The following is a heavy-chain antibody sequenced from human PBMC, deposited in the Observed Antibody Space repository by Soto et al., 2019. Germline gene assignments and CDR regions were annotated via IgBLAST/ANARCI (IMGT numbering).Heavy chain of an antibody. Sequence: GESLKISCKGSGYSFTSYWIGWVRQMPGKGLEWMGIIYPGTSETRYSPSFQGKVTISADKSISTAYLQWSSLKASDTAIFYCVRYAFAGLAYWFDPWGQGTPVTVSS. V-gene: IGHV5-51*01. J-gene: IGHJ5*02. CDR1: GYSFTSYW. CDR3: VRYAFAGLAYWFDP. CDR2: IYPGTSET. D-gene: IGHD2-21*01.